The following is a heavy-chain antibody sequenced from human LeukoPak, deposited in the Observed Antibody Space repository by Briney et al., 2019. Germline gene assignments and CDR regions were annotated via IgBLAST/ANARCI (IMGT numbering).Heavy chain of an antibody. V-gene: IGHV4-59*05. Sequence: SETLSLTCTVSGGSISSYYWSWIRQPPGKGLEWIGSIYYSGSTYYNPSLKSRVTISVDTSKNQFSLKLSSVTAADTAVYYCARLRKAFDIWGQGTMVTVSS. CDR2: IYYSGST. J-gene: IGHJ3*02. D-gene: IGHD2-15*01. CDR3: ARLRKAFDI. CDR1: GGSISSYY.